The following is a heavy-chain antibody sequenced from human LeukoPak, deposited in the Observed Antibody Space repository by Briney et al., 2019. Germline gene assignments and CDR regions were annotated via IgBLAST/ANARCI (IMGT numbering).Heavy chain of an antibody. J-gene: IGHJ4*02. CDR2: IYYSGST. CDR3: ARVGGGNSWYYFDY. CDR1: GVSVSSGSYY. Sequence: SETLSLTCTVSGVSVSSGSYYWSWIRQPPGKGLEWIGYIYYSGSTNYNPSLKNRVTISVDTSKNQFSLKLSSVTAADTAVYYCARVGGGNSWYYFDYWGQGTLVTVPS. D-gene: IGHD4-23*01. V-gene: IGHV4-61*01.